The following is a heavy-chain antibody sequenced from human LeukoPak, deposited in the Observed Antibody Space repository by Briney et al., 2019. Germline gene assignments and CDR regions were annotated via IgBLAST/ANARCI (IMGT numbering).Heavy chain of an antibody. CDR2: ISDSGGST. CDR1: GITLSNYG. Sequence: GGSLRLSCAVSGITLSNYGMSWVRQAPGKGLEWVAGISDSGGSTNYADSVKGRFTISRDNAKNTLSLQMNSLRADDTAVYFCARDRHRYRGTNGDGDAFDIWGQGTMVTVTS. V-gene: IGHV3-23*01. J-gene: IGHJ3*02. CDR3: ARDRHRYRGTNGDGDAFDI. D-gene: IGHD1-7*01.